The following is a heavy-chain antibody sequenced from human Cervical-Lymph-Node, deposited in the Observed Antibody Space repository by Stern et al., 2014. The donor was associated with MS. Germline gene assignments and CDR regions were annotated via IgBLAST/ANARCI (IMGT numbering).Heavy chain of an antibody. V-gene: IGHV4-31*03. Sequence: QVQLQESGPGLVKPSQTLSLTCTVSGGSISSGDYFWSWIRQHPGKGLEWIGYIYYSGSTYYNPSLKSRVTMSVDTSKNQFSLKLSSVTAADTAVYHCARTTYGDDHGYSFDYWGQGTLVIVSS. J-gene: IGHJ4*02. D-gene: IGHD4-17*01. CDR2: IYYSGST. CDR3: ARTTYGDDHGYSFDY. CDR1: GGSISSGDYF.